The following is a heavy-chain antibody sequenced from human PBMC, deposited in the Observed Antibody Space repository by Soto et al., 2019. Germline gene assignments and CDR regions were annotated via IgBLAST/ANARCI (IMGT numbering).Heavy chain of an antibody. CDR1: GFTVSSNY. V-gene: IGHV3-53*04. J-gene: IGHJ1*01. Sequence: GGSLRLSCAASGFTVSSNYMSWVRQAPGKGLEWVSVIYSGGSTYYAESVKGRFTISRHNSKNTLYLQMNSLRAEDTAVYYCACGTSGWYGHFQHWGQGTLVTVSS. D-gene: IGHD6-19*01. CDR2: IYSGGST. CDR3: ACGTSGWYGHFQH.